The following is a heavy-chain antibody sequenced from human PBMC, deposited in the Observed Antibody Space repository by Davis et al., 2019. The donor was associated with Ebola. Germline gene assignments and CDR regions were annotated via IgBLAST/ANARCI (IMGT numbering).Heavy chain of an antibody. D-gene: IGHD6-19*01. CDR1: GYTFTNYA. Sequence: AASVKVSCKASGYTFTNYAMNWVRQAPGQGLEWMGRINPNSGGTNYAQKLQGRVTMTTDTSTSTAYMELRSLRSDDTAVYYCARDNGAVAGIGGEFDYWGQGTLVTVSS. V-gene: IGHV1-18*01. CDR3: ARDNGAVAGIGGEFDY. CDR2: INPNSGGT. J-gene: IGHJ4*02.